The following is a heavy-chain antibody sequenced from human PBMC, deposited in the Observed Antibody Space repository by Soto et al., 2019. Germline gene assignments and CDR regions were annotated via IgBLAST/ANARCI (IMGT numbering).Heavy chain of an antibody. D-gene: IGHD3-9*01. CDR3: AHRVIWRPFDWALGCFDP. CDR2: IYCDDDK. V-gene: IGHV2-5*02. J-gene: IGHJ5*02. CDR1: GFSLSTSGVG. Sequence: QITLKESGPTLVKPTQTLTLTCTFSGFSLSTSGVGVGWIRQPPGKALEWLALIYCDDDKRYSPSLKNRLTIFNDTAKNLVILIMTNMAPLDTATYYCAHRVIWRPFDWALGCFDPWGQGTMLTVSS.